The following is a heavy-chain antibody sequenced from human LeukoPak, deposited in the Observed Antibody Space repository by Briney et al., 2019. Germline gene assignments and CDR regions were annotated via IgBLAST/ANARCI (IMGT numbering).Heavy chain of an antibody. D-gene: IGHD1-7*01. J-gene: IGHJ6*03. CDR1: GGSFSNYY. V-gene: IGHV4-34*01. CDR3: ARRWNYGRNYYIDV. Sequence: SETLSLTCAVYGGSFSNYYWGWIRQPPGKGLEWIGEINDSGRINYNPSLMSRVTVSVDTSKNQFSLRLTSVTATDTAVYYCARRWNYGRNYYIDVWGNGATVSVSS. CDR2: INDSGRI.